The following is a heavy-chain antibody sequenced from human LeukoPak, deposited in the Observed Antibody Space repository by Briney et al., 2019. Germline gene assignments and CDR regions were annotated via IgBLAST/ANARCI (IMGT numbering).Heavy chain of an antibody. Sequence: PSQTLSLTCTVSGGSISSGSYYWSWIRQPAGKGLEWIGRIYTSGSTNYNPSLKSRVTISVDTPKNQFSLKLSSVTAADTAVYYCARDRYDFWSGSYYYYGMDVWGQGTTVTVSS. V-gene: IGHV4-61*02. CDR3: ARDRYDFWSGSYYYYGMDV. D-gene: IGHD3-3*01. CDR1: GGSISSGSYY. J-gene: IGHJ6*02. CDR2: IYTSGST.